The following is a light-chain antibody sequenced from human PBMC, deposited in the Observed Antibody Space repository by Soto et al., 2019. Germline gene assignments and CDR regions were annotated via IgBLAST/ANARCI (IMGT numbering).Light chain of an antibody. CDR1: SSNIGARFD. J-gene: IGLJ1*01. CDR2: DNN. CDR3: QSYDSSLRGV. Sequence: SVLTQPPSVPGAPGQRVTISCTGSSSNIGARFDVHWYQQLPGRAPKLLIYDNNNRPSGVPDRFSGSRSGTSASLAITGLQAEDEADYYCQSYDSSLRGVFGTGTKVTVL. V-gene: IGLV1-40*01.